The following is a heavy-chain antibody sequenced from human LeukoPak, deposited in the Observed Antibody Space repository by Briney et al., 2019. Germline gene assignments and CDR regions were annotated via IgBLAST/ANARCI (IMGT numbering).Heavy chain of an antibody. V-gene: IGHV1-2*02. CDR1: GYTFTGYY. CDR3: ARRYGSGSYYHWTGNWFDP. Sequence: ASVKVSCKASGYTFTGYYMHWVRQAPGQGLEWMGWINPNSGGTNYAQKFQGRVTISVDTSKNQFSLKLSSVTAADTAVYYCARRYGSGSYYHWTGNWFDPWGQGTLVTVSS. CDR2: INPNSGGT. D-gene: IGHD3-10*01. J-gene: IGHJ5*02.